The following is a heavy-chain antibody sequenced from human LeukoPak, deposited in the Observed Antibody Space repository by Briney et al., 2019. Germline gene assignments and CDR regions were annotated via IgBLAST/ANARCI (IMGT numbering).Heavy chain of an antibody. CDR3: ARLERGGFYVHFDY. D-gene: IGHD1-26*01. V-gene: IGHV4-59*08. CDR2: IYYSGST. Sequence: SETLSLTCTVSGVSIGSYYWTWIRQPPGKGLEWIGYIYYSGSTNYNPSLKSRVTISVDTSKSQFSLRLSSVTAADTAVYYCARLERGGFYVHFDYWGQGSLVTVSS. CDR1: GVSIGSYY. J-gene: IGHJ4*02.